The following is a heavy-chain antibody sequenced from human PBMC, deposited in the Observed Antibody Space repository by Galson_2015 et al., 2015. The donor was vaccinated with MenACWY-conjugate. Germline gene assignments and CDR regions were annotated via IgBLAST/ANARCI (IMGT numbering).Heavy chain of an antibody. CDR1: GFTFSIYA. D-gene: IGHD3-22*01. CDR2: ISGGGGIT. CDR3: AKDLFHFDGSGHYAAFDS. V-gene: IGHV3-23*01. Sequence: SLRLSCAASGFTFSIYAMTWVRQAPGKGLEWVSAISGGGGITYYADSVKGRFTISRDNSKNTLYLQMNSLRAEDTAVYYCAKDLFHFDGSGHYAAFDSWGQGTLVTVSS. J-gene: IGHJ4*02.